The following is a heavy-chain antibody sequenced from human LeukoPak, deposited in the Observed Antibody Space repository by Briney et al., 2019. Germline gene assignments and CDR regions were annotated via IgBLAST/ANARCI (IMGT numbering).Heavy chain of an antibody. CDR2: INPNSGGT. J-gene: IGHJ4*02. CDR3: ARERQGDY. V-gene: IGHV1-2*02. Sequence: GASVKVSCTASGYTFTGYYIHWVRQAPGQGLEWLGWINPNSGGTKYAQNFQGRVTMTRDTSITTAYMELNRLKSDDTAMYYCARERQGDYWGQGTLVTVSS. CDR1: GYTFTGYY.